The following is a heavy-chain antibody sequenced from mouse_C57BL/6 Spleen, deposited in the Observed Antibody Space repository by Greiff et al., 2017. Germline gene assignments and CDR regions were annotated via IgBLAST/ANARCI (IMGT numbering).Heavy chain of an antibody. D-gene: IGHD2-3*01. V-gene: IGHV1-52*01. CDR1: GYTFTSYW. J-gene: IGHJ2*01. CDR3: ARNDGYYEHYFDY. Sequence: QVQLKQPGAELVRPGSSVKLSCKASGYTFTSYWMHWVKQRPIQGLEWIGNIDPSDSETHYNQKFKDKATLTVDKSSSTAYMQLSSLTSEDSAVYYCARNDGYYEHYFDYWGQGTTLTVSS. CDR2: IDPSDSET.